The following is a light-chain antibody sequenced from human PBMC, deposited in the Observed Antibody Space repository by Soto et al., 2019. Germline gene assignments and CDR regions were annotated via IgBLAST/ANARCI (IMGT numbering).Light chain of an antibody. V-gene: IGKV3-15*01. CDR1: QSFSSN. J-gene: IGKJ1*01. CDR2: GAS. Sequence: EIVMTQSPATLSVSPGERAPLSCRAGQSFSSNLAWYQRKPGQAPRLLIYGASYRATGNPARFSGSGSGTEFTLTISSLQSEDFAVYYCQQYNDWPWTFGQGTKVDIK. CDR3: QQYNDWPWT.